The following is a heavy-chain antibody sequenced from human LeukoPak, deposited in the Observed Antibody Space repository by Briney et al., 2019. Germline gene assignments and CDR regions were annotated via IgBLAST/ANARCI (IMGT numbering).Heavy chain of an antibody. CDR2: INPSGGST. D-gene: IGHD3-10*01. V-gene: IGHV1-46*01. Sequence: GASVKVSCKASGYTFTGYYMHWVRQAPGQGLEWMGIINPSGGSTNYAQKLQGRVTMTTDTSTSTAYMELRSLRSDDTAVYYCARWGTMVRGTYYYYYMDVWGKGTTVTISS. CDR3: ARWGTMVRGTYYYYYMDV. J-gene: IGHJ6*03. CDR1: GYTFTGYY.